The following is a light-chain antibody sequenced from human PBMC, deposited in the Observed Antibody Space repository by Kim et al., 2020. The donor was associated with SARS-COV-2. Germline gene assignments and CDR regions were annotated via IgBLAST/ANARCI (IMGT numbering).Light chain of an antibody. J-gene: IGKJ2*01. CDR3: QQYNNWPET. V-gene: IGKV3-15*01. CDR1: QRVSSN. CDR2: GAS. Sequence: PGESATPSCRASQRVSSNLAWYQQKPGQAPRLLIYGASTRATGIPARFSGSGSGTEFTLTISSLQSEDFAVYYCQQYNNWPETFGQGTKLEI.